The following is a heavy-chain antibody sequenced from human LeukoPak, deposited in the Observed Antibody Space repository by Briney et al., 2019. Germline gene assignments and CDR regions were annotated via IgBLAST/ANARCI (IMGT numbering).Heavy chain of an antibody. CDR2: ISSNGGST. J-gene: IGHJ4*02. CDR1: GFTFSSYA. Sequence: PGGSLRLSCAASGFTFSSYAMHWVRQAPGKGLEYVSAISSNGGSTYYANSVKGRFTISRDNSKNTLYLQMGSLRAEDMAVYYCARSSKVTGMNFDYWGQGTLVTVSS. CDR3: ARSSKVTGMNFDY. V-gene: IGHV3-64*01. D-gene: IGHD3-10*01.